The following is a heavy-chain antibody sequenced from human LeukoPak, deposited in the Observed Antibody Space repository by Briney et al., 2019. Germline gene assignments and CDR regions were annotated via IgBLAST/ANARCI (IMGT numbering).Heavy chain of an antibody. CDR2: ISGVGGST. J-gene: IGHJ6*02. D-gene: IGHD2-21*02. CDR1: GFTFDDYA. Sequence: GGSLRLSCAASGFTFDDYAMHWVRQAPGEGLEWVSLISGVGGSTYYADSVKGQFTISRDNSKNSLYLQMNSLRTEDTALYYCAKDMVVVTAGGPYDYYGMDVWGQGTTVTVSS. V-gene: IGHV3-43*02. CDR3: AKDMVVVTAGGPYDYYGMDV.